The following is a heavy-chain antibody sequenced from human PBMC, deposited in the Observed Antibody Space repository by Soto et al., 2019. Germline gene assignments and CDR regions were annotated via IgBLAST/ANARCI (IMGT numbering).Heavy chain of an antibody. D-gene: IGHD2-8*01. CDR2: TYYRSNWYT. V-gene: IGHV6-1*01. CDR1: GDSGSTNRAA. CDR3: ARLIGDSWLDS. Sequence: PSQTRSVTCVISGDSGSTNRAAWDWIRPSPSRGLEWLGRTYYRSNWYTDYAVSVKGRITISPDTSNNQLSLQLNSVTPDDTAVYYCARLIGDSWLDSWGQGTLVTVSS. J-gene: IGHJ5*01.